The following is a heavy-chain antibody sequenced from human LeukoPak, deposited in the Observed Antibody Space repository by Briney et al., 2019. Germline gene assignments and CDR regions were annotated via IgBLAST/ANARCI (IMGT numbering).Heavy chain of an antibody. D-gene: IGHD2-15*01. CDR2: IHPYSGGT. Sequence: ASVKVSCKASGYTFTGYYMHWVRQAAGQGREWMGWIHPYSGGTNYGQKFQGRVTMTRDTSISTAYMELSRLRSDDTAVYYCARDRGYCSGGSCYSDYWGQGTLVTVSS. J-gene: IGHJ4*02. CDR1: GYTFTGYY. V-gene: IGHV1-2*02. CDR3: ARDRGYCSGGSCYSDY.